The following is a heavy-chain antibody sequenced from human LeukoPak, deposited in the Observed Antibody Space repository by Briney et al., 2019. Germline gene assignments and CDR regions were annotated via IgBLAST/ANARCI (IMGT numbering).Heavy chain of an antibody. CDR2: MNPDSGDT. D-gene: IGHD3-22*01. V-gene: IGHV1-8*01. CDR3: ARGLGSYDSSEPTWPMISF. J-gene: IGHJ4*02. Sequence: ASVKVSCKASGYTFTSYEINWVRQATGHGLEWMGWMNPDSGDTAYAQKFQGRITMTRSTSITTAYMELSSLRSEDTAVYYCARGLGSYDSSEPTWPMISFWGQGTQVTVSS. CDR1: GYTFTSYE.